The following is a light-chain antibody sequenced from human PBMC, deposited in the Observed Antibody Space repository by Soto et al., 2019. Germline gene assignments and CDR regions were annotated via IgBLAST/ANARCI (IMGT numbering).Light chain of an antibody. Sequence: IQLTQSPSSLSASVGDRVTITCRASQGIARYLAWYQQKPGKAPNVLIYAASTLQSGVASRFSGSGSGADFTLTISSLQPEDFATYYCQQVNSYPLTFGGGTKVDIK. CDR3: QQVNSYPLT. CDR2: AAS. CDR1: QGIARY. J-gene: IGKJ4*01. V-gene: IGKV1-9*01.